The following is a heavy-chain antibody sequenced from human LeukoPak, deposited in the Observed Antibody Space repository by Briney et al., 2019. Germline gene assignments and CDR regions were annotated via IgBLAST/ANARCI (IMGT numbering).Heavy chain of an antibody. CDR3: ARVHGGYPFDQ. CDR1: GFIFSSYS. D-gene: IGHD2-15*01. Sequence: QPGGSLRLSCAASGFIFSSYSMNWVRQAPGKGLEWISFISSVSSTIFYADSVKGRFNISRDNVKNSLYLQMNGLRAEDTAVYYCARVHGGYPFDQWGQGTLVTVSS. CDR2: ISSVSSTI. V-gene: IGHV3-48*01. J-gene: IGHJ4*02.